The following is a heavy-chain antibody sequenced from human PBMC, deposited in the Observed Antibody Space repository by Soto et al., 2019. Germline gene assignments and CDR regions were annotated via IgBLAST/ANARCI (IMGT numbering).Heavy chain of an antibody. CDR1: GFTFYNTW. Sequence: EVQLVESGGDLVKPGGSLRLSCTASGFTFYNTWMSWVRQAPGKGLEWVGRVKSKTDGGATDYTAPVKGRFTISRDDSQNTLYLQMNSLQTDDTAVYYCTTDRRTGYDPQSDFWRQGTLFTVSS. J-gene: IGHJ4*02. CDR3: TTDRRTGYDPQSDF. D-gene: IGHD5-12*01. V-gene: IGHV3-15*01. CDR2: VKSKTDGGAT.